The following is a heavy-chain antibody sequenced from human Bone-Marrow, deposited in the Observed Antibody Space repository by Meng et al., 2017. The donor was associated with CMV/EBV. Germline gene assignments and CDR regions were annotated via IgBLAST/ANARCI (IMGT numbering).Heavy chain of an antibody. V-gene: IGHV1-18*01. D-gene: IGHD1-1*01. CDR1: GYTFTSYG. J-gene: IGHJ5*02. CDR3: ARATNWNDWFDP. CDR2: ISAYNGNT. Sequence: CKGSGYTFTSYGISWVRQAPGQGLEWMGWISAYNGNTNYAQKLQGRVTMTTDTSTSTAYMELRSLRSDDTAVYYCARATNWNDWFDPWGQGTLVTVSS.